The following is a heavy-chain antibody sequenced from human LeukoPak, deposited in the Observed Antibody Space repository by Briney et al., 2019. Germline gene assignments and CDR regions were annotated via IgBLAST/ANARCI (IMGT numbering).Heavy chain of an antibody. CDR1: GYSFTSYR. CDR3: ARKPGYYYDSSGYQGYMDV. Sequence: GESLKISCKGSGYSFTSYRIGWVRQMPGKGLEWMGIIYPGDSDTRYSPSFQGQVTISADKSISTAYLQWSSLKASDTAMYYCARKPGYYYDSSGYQGYMDVWGKGTTVTVSS. D-gene: IGHD3-22*01. V-gene: IGHV5-51*01. J-gene: IGHJ6*03. CDR2: IYPGDSDT.